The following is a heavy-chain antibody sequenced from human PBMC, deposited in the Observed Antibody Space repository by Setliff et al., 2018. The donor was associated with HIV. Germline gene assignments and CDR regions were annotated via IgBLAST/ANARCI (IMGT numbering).Heavy chain of an antibody. J-gene: IGHJ4*02. V-gene: IGHV3-7*01. Sequence: GGSLRLSCAASGFRFRSYWMSWVRQAPGKGLESVANVKQDGTETLYVDSVKGRFTISRDNANNLVYLQMNSLRVEDTAVYFCSRWGSGSYERVFDYWGQGMLVTVSS. D-gene: IGHD1-26*01. CDR1: GFRFRSYW. CDR3: SRWGSGSYERVFDY. CDR2: VKQDGTET.